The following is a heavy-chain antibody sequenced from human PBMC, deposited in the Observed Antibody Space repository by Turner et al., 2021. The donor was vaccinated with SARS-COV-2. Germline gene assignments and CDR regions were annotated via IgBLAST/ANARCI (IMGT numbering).Heavy chain of an antibody. CDR1: GGSFSVYY. J-gene: IGHJ6*02. Sequence: QVQLQQWGAGLLKPSETLSLTCAVYGGSFSVYYWSWIRQPPGKGLEWIGEINHSGSTNYNPSLKSRVTIAADTSKNSFSLTMTSVTAADTAVYYCARHSSGWYYYAMDVWGQGTTVTVSS. CDR2: INHSGST. V-gene: IGHV4-34*01. CDR3: ARHSSGWYYYAMDV. D-gene: IGHD6-19*01.